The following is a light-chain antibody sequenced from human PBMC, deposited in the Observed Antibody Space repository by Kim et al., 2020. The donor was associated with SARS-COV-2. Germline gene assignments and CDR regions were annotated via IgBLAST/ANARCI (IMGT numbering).Light chain of an antibody. CDR2: QDS. CDR3: QAWYSSTVVV. J-gene: IGLJ2*01. V-gene: IGLV3-1*01. Sequence: SYELTQPPSVSVSLGQTASITCSGDKLGDKYACWYQQKPGQSPVLVIYQDSKRPSGIPERFSGSNSGNTATLTISGTQAMGEAGYYCQAWYSSTVVVFGGGTQLTVL. CDR1: KLGDKY.